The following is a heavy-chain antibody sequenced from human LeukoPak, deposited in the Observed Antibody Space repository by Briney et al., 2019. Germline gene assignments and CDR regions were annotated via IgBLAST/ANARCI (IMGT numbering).Heavy chain of an antibody. CDR1: GFTFSSYW. J-gene: IGHJ6*02. CDR3: ARDVQRRAGYYGMDV. D-gene: IGHD6-19*01. Sequence: GGSLRLSCAASGFTFSSYWMSWVRQAPGKGLEWVANIKQDGSEKYYVDSVKGRFTISRDNAKNSLYLQMNSLRAEDTAVYYCARDVQRRAGYYGMDVWGQGTTVTVSS. V-gene: IGHV3-7*01. CDR2: IKQDGSEK.